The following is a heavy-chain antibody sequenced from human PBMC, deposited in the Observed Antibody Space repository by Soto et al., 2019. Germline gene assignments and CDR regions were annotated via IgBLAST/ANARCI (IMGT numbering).Heavy chain of an antibody. CDR1: GGSISRGGYY. J-gene: IGHJ4*02. V-gene: IGHV4-31*03. Sequence: QVQLQESGPGLVKPSQTLSLTCTVSGGSISRGGYYWSWIRQHPGKGLEWIGYIYYSGSTYYNPSLKSRVTISVDTSKNHFSLKLSSVTAADTAVYYCARVTAFAAPYFDYWGQGTLVTVSS. D-gene: IGHD5-18*01. CDR2: IYYSGST. CDR3: ARVTAFAAPYFDY.